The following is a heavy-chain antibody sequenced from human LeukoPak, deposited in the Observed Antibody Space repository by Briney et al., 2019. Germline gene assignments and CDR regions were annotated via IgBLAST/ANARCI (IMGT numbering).Heavy chain of an antibody. CDR1: GFTFSSYA. V-gene: IGHV3-23*01. Sequence: GGSLRLSCAASGFTFSSYAMSWVRQAPGKGLEWVSAISGSGGFTYYADSVKGRFTISRDNSRNTLYLLMNSLRAEDTAVYYCAKSGAAAGYFDSWGQGTLVTVSS. CDR2: ISGSGGFT. CDR3: AKSGAAAGYFDS. J-gene: IGHJ4*02. D-gene: IGHD6-13*01.